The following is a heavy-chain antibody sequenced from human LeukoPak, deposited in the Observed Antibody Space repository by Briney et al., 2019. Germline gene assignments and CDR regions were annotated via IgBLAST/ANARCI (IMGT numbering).Heavy chain of an antibody. Sequence: GGSLRLSCAASGFTVSSYYMSWVRQAPGKGLEWVANINQDGSEKYYVDSVKGRFTISRDHAKNSLFLQMNSLRAEDTAVYYCARDVYWGQGTLVTVSS. CDR3: ARDVY. J-gene: IGHJ4*02. CDR2: INQDGSEK. CDR1: GFTVSSYY. V-gene: IGHV3-7*01.